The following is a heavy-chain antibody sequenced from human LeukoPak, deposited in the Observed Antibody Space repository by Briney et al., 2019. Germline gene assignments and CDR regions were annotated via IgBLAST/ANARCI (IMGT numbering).Heavy chain of an antibody. D-gene: IGHD1-26*01. J-gene: IGHJ1*01. V-gene: IGHV6-1*01. Sequence: SQTLSLICGISGDSVSGNIATWNWIRQSPSRGLEWLGRPYYRSKWNNDYAVSVKSRITINPDTSKNQFSLQVNSVTPDDTAVYYCARSGSYAEYFRHWGQGTLVTVSS. CDR2: PYYRSKWNN. CDR1: GDSVSGNIAT. CDR3: ARSGSYAEYFRH.